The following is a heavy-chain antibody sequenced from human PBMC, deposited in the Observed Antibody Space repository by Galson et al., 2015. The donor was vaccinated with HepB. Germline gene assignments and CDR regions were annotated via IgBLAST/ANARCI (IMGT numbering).Heavy chain of an antibody. V-gene: IGHV2-5*02. CDR1: GFSLSTSGVG. Sequence: PALVKPPQTLTLTCTFSGFSLSTSGVGVGWIRQPPGKALEWLALIFWDGDKRFSPSLRSRLTITKDTSKDQVVLTLTNMDPVDTAIYYCAHSHYIQTFDIWGQGTMVTVSS. D-gene: IGHD3-10*01. CDR2: IFWDGDK. J-gene: IGHJ3*02. CDR3: AHSHYIQTFDI.